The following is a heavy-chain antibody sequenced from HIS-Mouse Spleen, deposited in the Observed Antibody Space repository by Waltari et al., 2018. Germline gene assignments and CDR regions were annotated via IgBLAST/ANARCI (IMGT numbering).Heavy chain of an antibody. V-gene: IGHV3-74*01. Sequence: VWVSRINSDGSSTSYADSVKGRFTISRDNAKNTLYLQMNSLRAEDTAVYYCARDLELDAFDIWGQGTMVTVYS. D-gene: IGHD1-1*01. J-gene: IGHJ3*02. CDR3: ARDLELDAFDI. CDR2: INSDGSST.